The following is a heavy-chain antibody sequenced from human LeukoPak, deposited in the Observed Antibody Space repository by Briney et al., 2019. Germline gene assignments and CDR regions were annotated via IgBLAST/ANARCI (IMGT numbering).Heavy chain of an antibody. CDR2: ISATGSTI. Sequence: GGSLRLSCAASGFIFSSYSMNWVRQAPGKGLEWVSYISATGSTIYYADSVKGRFTISRDNAKNSLYLQMNSLRAEDTAVYYCARDLAWGGYWGQGTLVTVSS. CDR1: GFIFSSYS. D-gene: IGHD7-27*01. J-gene: IGHJ4*02. V-gene: IGHV3-48*01. CDR3: ARDLAWGGY.